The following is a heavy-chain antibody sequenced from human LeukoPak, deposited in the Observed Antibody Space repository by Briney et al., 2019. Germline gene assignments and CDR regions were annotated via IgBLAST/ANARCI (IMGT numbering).Heavy chain of an antibody. V-gene: IGHV3-7*01. J-gene: IGHJ4*02. CDR2: IKQDGSQK. Sequence: GGSLRLSCAASGFTFTTYWMTWVRQAPGKGLEWVANIKQDGSQKYYVDSVKGRFTISRDNAKNSLYLQMNSLKAEDTAVYYCARKNWANDYWGQGTLVTVSS. D-gene: IGHD7-27*01. CDR1: GFTFTTYW. CDR3: ARKNWANDY.